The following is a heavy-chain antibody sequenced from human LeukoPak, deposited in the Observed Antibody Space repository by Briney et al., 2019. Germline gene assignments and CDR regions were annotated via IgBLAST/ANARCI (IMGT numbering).Heavy chain of an antibody. CDR2: MYYSGSS. CDR1: GGSISSSSYY. D-gene: IGHD6-19*01. J-gene: IGHJ4*02. CDR3: ARHPLKPVASYYFDY. Sequence: SETLSLTCTVSGGSISSSSYYWGWIRQPPGKGLEWIASMYYSGSSYYNPSLKSRVTISVDTSKNQFSLRLSSVTAADTAVYYCARHPLKPVASYYFDYWGQGTLVTVSS. V-gene: IGHV4-39*01.